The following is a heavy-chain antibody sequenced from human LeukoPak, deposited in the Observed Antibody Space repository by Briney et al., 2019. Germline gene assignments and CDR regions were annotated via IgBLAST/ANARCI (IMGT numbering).Heavy chain of an antibody. D-gene: IGHD2-2*02. CDR2: INPSGGST. Sequence: ASVKVSCKASGYTFTSYYMHWVRQAPGEGLELMGIINPSGGSTSYAQKFQGRVTMTRDMSTSTVYMELSSLRSEDTAVYYCARVAAEVVGVPGAIGFGWLRRDYYMDVWGKGTTVTISS. CDR3: ARVAAEVVGVPGAIGFGWLRRDYYMDV. V-gene: IGHV1-46*01. J-gene: IGHJ6*03. CDR1: GYTFTSYY.